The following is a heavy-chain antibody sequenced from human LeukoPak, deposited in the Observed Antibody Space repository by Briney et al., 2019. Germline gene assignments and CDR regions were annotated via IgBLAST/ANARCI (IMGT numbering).Heavy chain of an antibody. Sequence: ASVKVSCKASGYTFTSYGISWVRQAPGQGREWMGWISAYNGNTNYAQKLQGRVTMTTDTSTSTAYMELRSLRSDDTAVYYCARDTLVVVVPAAIPPREDYYYYGMDVWGQGTTVTVSS. CDR3: ARDTLVVVVPAAIPPREDYYYYGMDV. D-gene: IGHD2-2*01. J-gene: IGHJ6*02. CDR2: ISAYNGNT. CDR1: GYTFTSYG. V-gene: IGHV1-18*01.